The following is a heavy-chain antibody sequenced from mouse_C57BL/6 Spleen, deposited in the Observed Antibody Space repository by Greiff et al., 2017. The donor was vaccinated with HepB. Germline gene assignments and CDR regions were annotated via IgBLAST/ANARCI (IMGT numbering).Heavy chain of an antibody. D-gene: IGHD1-1*01. CDR2: IDPSDSYT. CDR3: ARSNYYGSSFYAMDY. J-gene: IGHJ4*01. V-gene: IGHV1-59*01. Sequence: QVQLQQPGAELVRPGTSVKLSCKASGYTFTSYWMHWVKQRPGQGLEWIGVIDPSDSYTNYNQKFKGKATLTVDTSSSTAYKQLSSLTSEDSAVYYCARSNYYGSSFYAMDYWGQGTSVTVSS. CDR1: GYTFTSYW.